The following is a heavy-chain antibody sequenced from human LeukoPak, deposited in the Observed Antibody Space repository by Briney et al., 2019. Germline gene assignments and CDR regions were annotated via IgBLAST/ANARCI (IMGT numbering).Heavy chain of an antibody. Sequence: GGSLRLSCAASGFTVSSNYMSWVRQAPGKGLEWVSVIYSGGTTYYADSVKGRFTISRDDSKNTLYPQMNSLRPEDTAVYFCARDRWYSSSTHYYYAMDVWAQGTTVTVSS. CDR3: ARDRWYSSSTHYYYAMDV. CDR1: GFTVSSNY. CDR2: IYSGGTT. V-gene: IGHV3-66*01. J-gene: IGHJ6*02. D-gene: IGHD6-13*01.